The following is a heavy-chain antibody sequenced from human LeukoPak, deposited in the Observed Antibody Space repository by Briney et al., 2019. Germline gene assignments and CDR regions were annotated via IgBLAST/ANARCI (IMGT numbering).Heavy chain of an antibody. CDR2: ISYDGSNK. CDR3: ATRRTFRY. CDR1: GFTLRTYG. D-gene: IGHD3-16*01. V-gene: IGHV3-30*03. J-gene: IGHJ4*02. Sequence: PGGSLRLSCAASGFTLRTYGMHWVRQAPGKGLEWVAVISYDGSNKYYADSVKGRFTISRDNSKNTLYLQMNSLRAEDTAVYYCATRRTFRYWGQGTLVTVSS.